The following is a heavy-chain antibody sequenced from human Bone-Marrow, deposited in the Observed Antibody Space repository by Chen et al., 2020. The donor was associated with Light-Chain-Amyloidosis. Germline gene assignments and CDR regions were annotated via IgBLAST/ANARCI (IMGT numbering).Heavy chain of an antibody. V-gene: IGHV3-21*01. CDR2: VTNSSSNI. CDR1: GFTFSNYD. Sequence: EVQLMVSGGGLVKPGGSLRLSCAASGFTFSNYDMNWVRQVPGKGLEWISAVTNSSSNIYYADAVRGRFTISSDNAKNSLYLKMNSLRAEDTAMYYCASSVPDPSSWGQGTLVTVSS. J-gene: IGHJ5*02. CDR3: ASSVPDPSS.